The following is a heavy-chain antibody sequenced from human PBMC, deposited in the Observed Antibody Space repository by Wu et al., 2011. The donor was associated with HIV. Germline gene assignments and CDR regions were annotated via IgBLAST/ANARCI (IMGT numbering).Heavy chain of an antibody. V-gene: IGHV1-69*06. Sequence: QPGAEVKKPGSSVKVSCKASGYTFSSYAITWVRQAPGQGLEWMEGSSLSLVQQTTHRSSRAESRFTADKSTSTAYMELSSLRSEDTAVYYCALRTRAGSGSDYWGQGTLVTASS. J-gene: IGHJ4*02. D-gene: IGHD3-10*01. CDR1: GYTFSSYA. CDR3: ALRTRAGSGSDY. CDR2: SSLSLVQ.